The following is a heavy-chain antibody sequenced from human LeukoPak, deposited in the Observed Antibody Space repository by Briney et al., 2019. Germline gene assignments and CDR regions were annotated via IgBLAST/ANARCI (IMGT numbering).Heavy chain of an antibody. Sequence: PGGSLRLSCAASGFTFSSYAMHWVRRAPGKGLEWVAVISYDGSNKYYADSVKGRFTISRDNSKNTLYLQMNSLRAEDTAVYYCAREHRTRSNFWSGYPLDYWGQGTLVTVSS. V-gene: IGHV3-30*01. D-gene: IGHD3-3*01. CDR2: ISYDGSNK. CDR1: GFTFSSYA. CDR3: AREHRTRSNFWSGYPLDY. J-gene: IGHJ4*02.